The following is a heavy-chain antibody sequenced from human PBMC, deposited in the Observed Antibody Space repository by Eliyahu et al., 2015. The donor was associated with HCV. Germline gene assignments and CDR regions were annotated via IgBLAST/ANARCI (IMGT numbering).Heavy chain of an antibody. J-gene: IGHJ4*02. Sequence: EVQLVESGGGLVKPGGSLRLSCAASGFTFSSYSMNWVRQAPGKGLEWVSSISSSSSYIYYADSVKGRFTISRDNAKNSLYLQMNSLRAEDTAVYYCAREGSEVTGVDYWGQGTLVTVSS. CDR1: GFTFSSYS. CDR3: AREGSEVTGVDY. D-gene: IGHD2-21*02. CDR2: ISSSSSYI. V-gene: IGHV3-21*01.